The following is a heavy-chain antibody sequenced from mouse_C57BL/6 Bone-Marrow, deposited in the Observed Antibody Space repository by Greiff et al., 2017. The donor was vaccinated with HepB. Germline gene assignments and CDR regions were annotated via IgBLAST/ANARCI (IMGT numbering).Heavy chain of an antibody. D-gene: IGHD1-1*01. CDR3: ARGLRLYYFDY. Sequence: QVQLQQPGAELVRPGTSVKLSCKASGYTFTSYWMHWVKQRPGQGLEWIGVIDPSDSYTNYNQKFKGKATLTVDTSSSTAYMQLSSLTSEDSAVYYCARGLRLYYFDYWGQGTTLTVSS. CDR2: IDPSDSYT. CDR1: GYTFTSYW. V-gene: IGHV1-59*01. J-gene: IGHJ2*01.